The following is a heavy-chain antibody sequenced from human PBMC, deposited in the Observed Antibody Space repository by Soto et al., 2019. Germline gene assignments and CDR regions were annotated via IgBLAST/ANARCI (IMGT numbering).Heavy chain of an antibody. CDR3: ARDIAEYDSSGYYYYYYYGMDV. J-gene: IGHJ6*02. D-gene: IGHD3-22*01. CDR2: IWYDGSNK. CDR1: GFTFSSYG. V-gene: IGHV3-33*01. Sequence: GGSLRLSCAASGFTFSSYGMHWVRQAPGKGLEWVAVIWYDGSNKYYADSVKGRFTISRDNSKNTLYLQMNSLRAEDTAVYYCARDIAEYDSSGYYYYYYYGMDVWGQGTTVTVSS.